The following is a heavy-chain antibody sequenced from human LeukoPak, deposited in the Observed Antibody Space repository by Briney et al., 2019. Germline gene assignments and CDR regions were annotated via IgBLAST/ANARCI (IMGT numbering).Heavy chain of an antibody. J-gene: IGHJ3*02. D-gene: IGHD5/OR15-5a*01. V-gene: IGHV3-53*01. CDR2: IYRGGRA. Sequence: GGALRLSCAASGFTVSSNYMTWVRQAPGKGLVWVSFIYRGGRAYYTDSVKGRFTISRDNSKNTLYLQMNSLRVEDTAVYYCAGHSVYDGPFDIWGQGTMVTVSS. CDR3: AGHSVYDGPFDI. CDR1: GFTVSSNY.